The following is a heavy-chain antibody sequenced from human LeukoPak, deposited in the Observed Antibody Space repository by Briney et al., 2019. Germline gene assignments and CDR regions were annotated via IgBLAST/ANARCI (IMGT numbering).Heavy chain of an antibody. CDR3: AKDLRRYSYGYFDY. CDR2: IKQDGSEK. V-gene: IGHV3-7*03. J-gene: IGHJ4*02. CDR1: GFTFSSYW. Sequence: GGSLRLSCAASGFTFSSYWMSWVRQAPGKGLEWVANIKQDGSEKYYVDSVKGRFTISRDNAKNSLYLQMNSLRAEDTAVYYCAKDLRRYSYGYFDYWGQGTLVTVSS. D-gene: IGHD5-18*01.